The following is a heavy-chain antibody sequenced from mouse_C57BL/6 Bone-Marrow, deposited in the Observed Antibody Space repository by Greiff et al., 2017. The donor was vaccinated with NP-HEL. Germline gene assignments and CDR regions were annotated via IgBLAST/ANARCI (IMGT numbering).Heavy chain of an antibody. CDR3: ARHGMDY. V-gene: IGHV5-15*01. CDR2: ISNLAYSI. CDR1: GFTFSDYG. Sequence: EVMLVESGGGLVQPGGSLKLSCAASGFTFSDYGMAWVRQAPRKGPGWVAFISNLAYSIYYADTVTGRFTISRENAKNTLYLEMSSLRSEDTAMYYCARHGMDYWGQGTSVTVSS. J-gene: IGHJ4*01.